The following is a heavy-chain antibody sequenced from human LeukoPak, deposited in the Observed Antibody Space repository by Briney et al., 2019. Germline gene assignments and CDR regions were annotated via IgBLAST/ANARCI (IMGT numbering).Heavy chain of an antibody. CDR3: AKDLLRVTTAYGYYYYGMDV. V-gene: IGHV3-30*18. J-gene: IGHJ6*02. D-gene: IGHD4-11*01. CDR2: ISYDGSNK. Sequence: GGSLRLSCAASGFTFSSYGMHWVRQAPGKGLEWVAVISYDGSNKYYADSMKGRFTISRDNSKNTLYLQMNSLRAEDTAVYYCAKDLLRVTTAYGYYYYGMDVWGQGTTVTVSS. CDR1: GFTFSSYG.